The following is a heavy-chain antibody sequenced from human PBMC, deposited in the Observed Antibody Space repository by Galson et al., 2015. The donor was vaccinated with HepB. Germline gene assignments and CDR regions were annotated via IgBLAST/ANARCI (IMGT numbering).Heavy chain of an antibody. CDR3: GRDRKIYQMLYRSYYYGMDV. J-gene: IGHJ6*02. CDR1: GYTFTNYA. CDR2: INAGNGNT. V-gene: IGHV1-3*01. D-gene: IGHD2-2*01. Sequence: SVKVSCKASGYTFTNYAMHWVRQAPGQSLEWMGWINAGNGNTKYSQKFHGRVTITRDTSASTAYMELGSLRSEDTAVYYCGRDRKIYQMLYRSYYYGMDVWGQGTTVTVPS.